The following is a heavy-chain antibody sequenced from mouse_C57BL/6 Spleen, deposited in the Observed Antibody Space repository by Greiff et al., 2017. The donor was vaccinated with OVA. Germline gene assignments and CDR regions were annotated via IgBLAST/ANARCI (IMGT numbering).Heavy chain of an antibody. CDR2: IYPSDGSP. J-gene: IGHJ3*01. CDR1: GYTFTSYD. Sequence: VQLQQSGPELAKPGASVKLSCKASGYTFTSYDINWVKQRPGQGLEWIGWIYPSDGSPKYNEKFKGKATFTGDTSSSTAYMELHSLTSEDSAVYFCARWERFAYWGQGTLVTVSA. D-gene: IGHD4-1*01. V-gene: IGHV1-85*01. CDR3: ARWERFAY.